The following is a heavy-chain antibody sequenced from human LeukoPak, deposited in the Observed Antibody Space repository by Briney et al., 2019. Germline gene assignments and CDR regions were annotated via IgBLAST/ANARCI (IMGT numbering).Heavy chain of an antibody. J-gene: IGHJ3*02. V-gene: IGHV3-20*04. Sequence: PGGSLRLSCAASGFTFDDYGMSWVRQAPGKGLEWVSGINWNGGSTGYADSVKGRFTISRDNAKNSLYLQMNSLRAEDTALYYCARCQSGSYQAGAFDIWGQGTMVTVSS. CDR2: INWNGGST. D-gene: IGHD1-26*01. CDR3: ARCQSGSYQAGAFDI. CDR1: GFTFDDYG.